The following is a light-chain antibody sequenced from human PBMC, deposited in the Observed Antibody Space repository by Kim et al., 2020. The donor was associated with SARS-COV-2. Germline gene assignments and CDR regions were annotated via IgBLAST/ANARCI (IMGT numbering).Light chain of an antibody. V-gene: IGKV1-39*01. CDR3: QQSYITPFT. Sequence: DIQMTQSPSSLSASVGDRVTITCRTTQSISSHLNWYQQKPGRAPKLLISAASTLQGGVPSRLSGSGSETDFTLTISSLQPEDFATYFCQQSYITPFTFGPGTKVYQT. J-gene: IGKJ3*01. CDR2: AAS. CDR1: QSISSH.